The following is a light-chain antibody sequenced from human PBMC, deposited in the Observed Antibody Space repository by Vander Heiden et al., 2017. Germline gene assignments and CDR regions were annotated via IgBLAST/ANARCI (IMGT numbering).Light chain of an antibody. Sequence: DIVMTQSPDSLAVSLGERATINCKSSQSVLQSRTNKHYLAWYQQKLGQPPRLLIYWASTRESGVPDRFSGSGSGTDFTLTISSLQAEDVAVYYCQQYFNSPYTFGQGTKLEIK. J-gene: IGKJ2*01. CDR1: QSVLQSRTNKHY. CDR2: WAS. V-gene: IGKV4-1*01. CDR3: QQYFNSPYT.